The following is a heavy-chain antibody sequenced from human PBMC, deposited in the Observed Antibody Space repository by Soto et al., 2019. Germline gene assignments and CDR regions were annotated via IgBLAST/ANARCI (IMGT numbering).Heavy chain of an antibody. Sequence: GASVKVSCKASGYTFTNYAMHWVRQAPGQRLEWMGWIDAGNGNTKYSQKFQGRVTITRDTSASTAYMELSSLRSEDTAVYYCARGGYSSSSRLDPWGQGTLFTVSS. V-gene: IGHV1-3*01. J-gene: IGHJ5*02. CDR3: ARGGYSSSSRLDP. D-gene: IGHD6-6*01. CDR1: GYTFTNYA. CDR2: IDAGNGNT.